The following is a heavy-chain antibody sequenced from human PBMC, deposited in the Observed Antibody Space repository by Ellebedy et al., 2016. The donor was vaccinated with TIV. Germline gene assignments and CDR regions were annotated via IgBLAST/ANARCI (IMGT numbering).Heavy chain of an antibody. D-gene: IGHD2-15*01. CDR3: ATDLIYGGYWFDP. V-gene: IGHV3-9*01. CDR1: GFTFDDYA. CDR2: ISWNSGSI. J-gene: IGHJ5*02. Sequence: PGGSLRLSCAASGFTFDDYAMHWVRQAPGKGLEWVSGISWNSGSIGYADSVKGRFTISRDNAKNSLYLQMNSLRSEDTAVYYCATDLIYGGYWFDPWGQGTLVTVSS.